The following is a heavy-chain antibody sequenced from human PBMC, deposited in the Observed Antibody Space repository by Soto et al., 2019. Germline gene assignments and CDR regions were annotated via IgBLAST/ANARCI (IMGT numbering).Heavy chain of an antibody. CDR3: AKDGAIAAADYFFDY. V-gene: IGHV3-30*18. Sequence: PGGSLRLSCAASGFTFSNYAIHWVRQAPGKGLEWVAVIASDGKDKRYADSVKGRFTISRDNSKNTVYLQMNSLRGEDTAAYYCAKDGAIAAADYFFDYWGQGSLVTVSS. D-gene: IGHD6-13*01. J-gene: IGHJ4*02. CDR1: GFTFSNYA. CDR2: IASDGKDK.